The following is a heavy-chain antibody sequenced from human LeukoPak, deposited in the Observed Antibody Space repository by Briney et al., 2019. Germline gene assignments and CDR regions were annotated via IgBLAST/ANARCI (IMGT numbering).Heavy chain of an antibody. CDR3: AREVEGATSYAFDI. J-gene: IGHJ3*02. D-gene: IGHD1-26*01. V-gene: IGHV4-61*02. Sequence: PSETLSLTCTVSGGSISSGSYYWSWIRQPAGKGLEWIGRIYTSGSTNYNPSLKGRVTISVDTSKNQFSLKLSSVTAADTAVYYCAREVEGATSYAFDIWGQGTMVTVSS. CDR2: IYTSGST. CDR1: GGSISSGSYY.